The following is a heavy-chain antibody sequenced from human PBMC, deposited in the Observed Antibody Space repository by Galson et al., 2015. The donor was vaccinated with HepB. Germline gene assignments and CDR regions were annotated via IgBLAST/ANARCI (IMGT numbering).Heavy chain of an antibody. CDR1: GGSISSSSYY. CDR2: IYYSGST. Sequence: LSLTCTVSGGSISSSSYYWGWIRQPPGKGLEWIGSIYYSGSTYYNPSLKSRVTISVDTSKNQFSLKLSSVTAADTTVYYCARLRGWNYGYFDPWGRGTLVTVSS. J-gene: IGHJ2*01. D-gene: IGHD1-1*01. CDR3: ARLRGWNYGYFDP. V-gene: IGHV4-39*01.